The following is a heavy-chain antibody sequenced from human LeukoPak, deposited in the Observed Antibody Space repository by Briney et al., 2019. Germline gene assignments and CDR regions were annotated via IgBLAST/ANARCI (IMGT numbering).Heavy chain of an antibody. Sequence: PGGSLRLSCAASGFTFNTYSMNWVRQAPGKGLEWVSSISSSSGYIYYADSVKGRFTISRDNAKNSLYLQMNSLRAEDTAVYYCARDFNRWGQGTLVTVSS. CDR3: ARDFNR. V-gene: IGHV3-21*01. CDR1: GFTFNTYS. D-gene: IGHD2/OR15-2a*01. CDR2: ISSSSGYI. J-gene: IGHJ4*02.